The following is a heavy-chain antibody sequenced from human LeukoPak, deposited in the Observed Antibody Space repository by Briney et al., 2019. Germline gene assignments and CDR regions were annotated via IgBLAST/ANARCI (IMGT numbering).Heavy chain of an antibody. CDR3: ARKSQRRRLNWFDP. J-gene: IGHJ5*02. Sequence: SETLSLTCAVYGGSFSGYYWSWIRQPPGKGLEWIGEINHSGSTNYNPSLKSRVTISVDTSKNQFSLKLSSVTAADTAVYYCARKSQRRRLNWFDPWGQGTLVTVS. V-gene: IGHV4-34*01. D-gene: IGHD1-1*01. CDR2: INHSGST. CDR1: GGSFSGYY.